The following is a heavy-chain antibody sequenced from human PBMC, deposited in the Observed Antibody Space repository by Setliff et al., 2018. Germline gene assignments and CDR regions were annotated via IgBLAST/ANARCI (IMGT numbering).Heavy chain of an antibody. V-gene: IGHV4-34*01. J-gene: IGHJ4*02. Sequence: PSETLSLTCTVYGVSFSDYYWGWVRQSPGKGLDWIGEINHSGTTNYNPSLKSRVSISADTSMNHFSLRMTSVSAADTAVYYCARTHCTTTSCFYFHYWGQGTVVTVSS. CDR2: INHSGTT. CDR1: GVSFSDYY. D-gene: IGHD2-2*01. CDR3: ARTHCTTTSCFYFHY.